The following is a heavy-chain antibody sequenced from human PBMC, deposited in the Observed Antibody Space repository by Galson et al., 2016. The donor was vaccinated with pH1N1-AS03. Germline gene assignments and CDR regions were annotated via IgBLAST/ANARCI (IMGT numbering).Heavy chain of an antibody. CDR2: IDEGGSHP. CDR3: VTDGTFGSTIEH. D-gene: IGHD2-15*01. V-gene: IGHV3-21*01. J-gene: IGHJ4*02. CDR1: GFTLSKTG. Sequence: SLRLSCAASGFTLSKTGMNWVRQAPGKGPEWVSSIDEGGSHPYSADSLQGRFTISRDNTKNSLFLHMTSLRAEETAVYYCVTDGTFGSTIEHWGQGTLVTVSS.